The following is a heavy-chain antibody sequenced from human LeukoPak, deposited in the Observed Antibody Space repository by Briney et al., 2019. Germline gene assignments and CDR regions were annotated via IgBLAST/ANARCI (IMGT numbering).Heavy chain of an antibody. CDR1: GYSFTSYW. V-gene: IGHV5-51*01. CDR2: IYPGDSDT. D-gene: IGHD2-15*01. CDR3: ARRGYCSGGSCYYFDY. Sequence: GSSLKISCRGCGYSFTSYWIGWVRQMPGQRLECMGIIYPGDSDTRYSPSFQGQVTISADKSICTAYLQWSSLKASDTAMYYCARRGYCSGGSCYYFDYWGQGTLVTVSS. J-gene: IGHJ4*02.